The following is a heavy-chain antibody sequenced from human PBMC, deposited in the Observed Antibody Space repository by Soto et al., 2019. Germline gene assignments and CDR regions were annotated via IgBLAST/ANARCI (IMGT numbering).Heavy chain of an antibody. CDR1: GFTFRTYT. V-gene: IGHV3-21*01. CDR3: ARDRGYDAHDYYYNAMDV. CDR2: IRGFSPYT. D-gene: IGHD2-15*01. J-gene: IGHJ6*02. Sequence: VGSLRLSCVASGFTFRTYTMNWVRQAPGKGLEWVSGIRGFSPYTFYSESVKGRFTISRDNAKNSLYLQMNSLRAEDTAVYYCARDRGYDAHDYYYNAMDVWGQGTTVTVSS.